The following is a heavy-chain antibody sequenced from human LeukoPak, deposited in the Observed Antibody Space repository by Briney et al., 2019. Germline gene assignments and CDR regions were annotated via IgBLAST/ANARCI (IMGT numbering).Heavy chain of an antibody. V-gene: IGHV3-21*01. D-gene: IGHD2-2*01. CDR3: ALDLNRLSCNSTSFSGY. Sequence: GGSLRLSCVGTGFTFSTYAMNWVRQAPGKRLEWVSSISRGSTYIYYADSLRGRVTISRDDAENSLYLQMNSLRAEDTAVYYCALDLNRLSCNSTSFSGYRGEGTLVSDCS. J-gene: IGHJ4*02. CDR2: ISRGSTYI. CDR1: GFTFSTYA.